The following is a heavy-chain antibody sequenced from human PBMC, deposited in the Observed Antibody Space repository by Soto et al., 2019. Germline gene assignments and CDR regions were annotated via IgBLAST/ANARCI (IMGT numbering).Heavy chain of an antibody. Sequence: GGSLRLSCAASGFTFSSYVMHWVRQAPGKGLEWVALISYDGSNKYYADSVKGRFTISRDNSKNTLYLQINSLRAEDTAMYYCARDGSVTLYGVLVPSRSYWFDPWGQGTLVTVSS. D-gene: IGHD3-3*01. CDR1: GFTFSSYV. CDR3: ARDGSVTLYGVLVPSRSYWFDP. CDR2: ISYDGSNK. J-gene: IGHJ5*02. V-gene: IGHV3-30-3*01.